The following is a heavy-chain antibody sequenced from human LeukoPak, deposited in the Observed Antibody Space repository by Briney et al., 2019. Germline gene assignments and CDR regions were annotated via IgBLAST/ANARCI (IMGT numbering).Heavy chain of an antibody. V-gene: IGHV1-69*04. CDR2: IIPILGIA. D-gene: IGHD5-18*01. CDR1: GGTFSSYA. J-gene: IGHJ6*02. CDR3: ARDNVDTAMVLYYYGMDV. Sequence: GASVKVSCKASGGTFSSYAISWVRQAPGQGLEWVGRIIPILGIANYAQKFQGRVTITADKSTSTAYMELSSLRSEDTAVYYCARDNVDTAMVLYYYGMDVWGQGTTVTVSS.